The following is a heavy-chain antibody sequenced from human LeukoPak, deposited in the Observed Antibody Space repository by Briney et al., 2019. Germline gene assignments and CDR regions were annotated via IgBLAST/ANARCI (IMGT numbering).Heavy chain of an antibody. V-gene: IGHV3-23*01. Sequence: GGSLRLSCAASGFTFSSSAMSWVRQVPGKGLEWVSGISASGGSTYYADSVRGRFTISRDNSKNTLYVQMNSLRDEDTAVYYCAKDHSGSFQDFDYWGQGTLVTVSS. CDR3: AKDHSGSFQDFDY. CDR2: ISASGGST. J-gene: IGHJ4*02. CDR1: GFTFSSSA. D-gene: IGHD1-26*01.